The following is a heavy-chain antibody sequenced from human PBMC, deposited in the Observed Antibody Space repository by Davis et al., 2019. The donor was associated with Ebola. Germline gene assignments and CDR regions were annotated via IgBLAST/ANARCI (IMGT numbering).Heavy chain of an antibody. CDR2: INTNTGNP. Sequence: ASVQIPCSAPSYTFTSHAMKWVRQAPGQWLEWMGWINTNTGNPTYAQGFTGRFVFSLDTSVSTAYLQISSLKAEDTAVYYCERVRRYYFDYWGQGTLVTVSS. CDR1: SYTFTSHA. J-gene: IGHJ4*02. D-gene: IGHD1-1*01. V-gene: IGHV7-4-1*02. CDR3: ERVRRYYFDY.